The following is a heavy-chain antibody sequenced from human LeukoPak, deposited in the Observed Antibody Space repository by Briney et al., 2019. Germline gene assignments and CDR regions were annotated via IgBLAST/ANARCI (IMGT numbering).Heavy chain of an antibody. Sequence: SETLSLTCTVSGGSISSCYWSWIRQPPGKGLEWIGYIYTSGSTNYNPSLKSRVTISVDTSKNQFSLKLSSVTAADTAVYYCARLATYYDILTGYPPGWFDPWGQGTLVTVSS. J-gene: IGHJ5*02. CDR1: GGSISSCY. CDR2: IYTSGST. D-gene: IGHD3-9*01. CDR3: ARLATYYDILTGYPPGWFDP. V-gene: IGHV4-4*09.